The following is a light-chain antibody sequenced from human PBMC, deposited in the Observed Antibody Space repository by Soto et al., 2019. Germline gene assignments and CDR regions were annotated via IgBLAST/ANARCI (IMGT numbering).Light chain of an antibody. J-gene: IGKJ1*01. V-gene: IGKV3-15*01. Sequence: IVMTQSPATLSVSPGARAPLSCRAGQTIYSNVAWYPQRPGQAPRLLIYRASTRATGVPARFSGSGSGTEFTLTISGLQSEDFALYYCQQYQNLWTFGQGTKVDIK. CDR3: QQYQNLWT. CDR1: QTIYSN. CDR2: RAS.